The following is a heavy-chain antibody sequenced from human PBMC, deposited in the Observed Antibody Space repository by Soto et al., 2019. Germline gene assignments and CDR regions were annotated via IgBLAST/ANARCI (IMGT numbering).Heavy chain of an antibody. Sequence: QVQLVQSGAEVKKPGSSVKVSCKASGGTFSSYAISWLRQAPGQGLEWMVGIIPIFGTANYVQKFQCRVTITADESTRTAYMVLTSLRSEDTAVYYCPRVHYGGNLYHWFDTWGQGPLVTVSS. CDR3: PRVHYGGNLYHWFDT. V-gene: IGHV1-69*01. D-gene: IGHD4-17*01. CDR2: IIPIFGTA. CDR1: GGTFSSYA. J-gene: IGHJ5*02.